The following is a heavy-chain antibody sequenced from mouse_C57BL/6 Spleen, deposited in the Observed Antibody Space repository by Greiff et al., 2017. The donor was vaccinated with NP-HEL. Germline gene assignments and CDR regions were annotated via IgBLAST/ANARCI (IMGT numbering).Heavy chain of an antibody. CDR1: GYAFTNYL. CDR2: INPGSGGT. CDR3: ARGEAYYSNYYAMDY. Sequence: QVQLQQSGAELVRPGTSVKVSCKASGYAFTNYLIEWVKQRPGQGLEWIGVINPGSGGTNYNEKFKGKATLTADKSSSTAYMQLSSLTSEDSAVYFCARGEAYYSNYYAMDYWGQGTSVTVSS. D-gene: IGHD2-5*01. J-gene: IGHJ4*01. V-gene: IGHV1-54*01.